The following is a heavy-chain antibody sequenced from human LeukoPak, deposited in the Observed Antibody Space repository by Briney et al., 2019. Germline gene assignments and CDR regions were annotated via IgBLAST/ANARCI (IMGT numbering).Heavy chain of an antibody. D-gene: IGHD1-14*01. CDR3: ARDSPDAFTFDY. J-gene: IGHJ4*02. Sequence: TSQTLSLTCAISGDSVSSNSATWNWIRQSTSRGLEWLGRTYYRSKWYNDYAVPVKRRITINPDTSKNQFSLQLNSVTPEDMAVYYCARDSPDAFTFDYWGQGTLVTVSS. CDR1: GDSVSSNSAT. CDR2: TYYRSKWYN. V-gene: IGHV6-1*01.